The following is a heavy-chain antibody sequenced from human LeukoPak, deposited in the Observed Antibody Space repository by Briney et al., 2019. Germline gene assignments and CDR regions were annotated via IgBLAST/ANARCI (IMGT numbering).Heavy chain of an antibody. CDR3: AKDMGY. D-gene: IGHD3-16*01. CDR1: GFTFDDYA. J-gene: IGHJ4*02. CDR2: ISWNSGSI. V-gene: IGHV3-9*01. Sequence: SGGSLRFSCAASGFTFDDYAMHWVRQAPGKGLEWVSGISWNSGSIGYADSVKGRFTISRDNAKNSLYLQMNSLRAEDTALYYCAKDMGYWGQGTLVTVSS.